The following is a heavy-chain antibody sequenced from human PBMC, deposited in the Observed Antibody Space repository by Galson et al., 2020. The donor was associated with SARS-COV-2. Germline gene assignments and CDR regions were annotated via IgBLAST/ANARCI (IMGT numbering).Heavy chain of an antibody. J-gene: IGHJ5*01. Sequence: GGSLSLSCAASGFSFSNYAMHWVRQAPGKGPEWVAGMSHDGSNKYYADSVKGRFTTSRDNSKNTLYLQMNSLRAEDTAVYYCAKDYYPTTTSDWFDSWGHGTLVTVSS. D-gene: IGHD3-10*01. CDR1: GFSFSNYA. CDR3: AKDYYPTTTSDWFDS. CDR2: MSHDGSNK. V-gene: IGHV3-30*18.